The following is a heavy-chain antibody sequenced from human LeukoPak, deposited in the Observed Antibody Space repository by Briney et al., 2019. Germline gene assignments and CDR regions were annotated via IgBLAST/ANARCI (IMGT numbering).Heavy chain of an antibody. D-gene: IGHD3-10*01. J-gene: IGHJ4*02. CDR2: IYYSGST. V-gene: IGHV4-39*07. CDR1: GGSISSSSYY. CDR3: ARDDYYGSGSYYSDY. Sequence: SDTLSLTCTVSGGSISSSSYYWGWIRQPPGKGLEWIGSIYYSGSTYYNPSLKSRVAISVDTSKNQFSLKLSSVTAADTAVYYCARDDYYGSGSYYSDYWGQGTLVTVSS.